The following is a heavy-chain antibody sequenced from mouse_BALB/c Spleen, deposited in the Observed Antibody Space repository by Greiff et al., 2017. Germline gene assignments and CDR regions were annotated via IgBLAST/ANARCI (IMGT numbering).Heavy chain of an antibody. D-gene: IGHD2-4*01. CDR1: GFSLTSYG. V-gene: IGHV2-4-1*01. CDR3: ARDSYDHGGVPY. Sequence: QVQLQQSGPGLVQPSQSLSITCTVSGFSLTSYGVHWVRQSPGKGLEWLGVIWSGGSTDYNSALKSRLSISKDNSKSQVFLKMNSLQTDDTARYYCARDSYDHGGVPYWGQGTLVTVSA. J-gene: IGHJ3*01. CDR2: IWSGGST.